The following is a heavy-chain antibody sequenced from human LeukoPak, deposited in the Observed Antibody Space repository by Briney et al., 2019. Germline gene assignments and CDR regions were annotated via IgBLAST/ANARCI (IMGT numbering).Heavy chain of an antibody. CDR1: GGSISSGSYY. CDR2: IYTSGST. V-gene: IGHV4-61*02. CDR3: ARGLHHYYYYYYMDV. Sequence: SGTLSLTCTVSGGSISSGSYYWSWIRRPAGKGLEWIGRIYTSGSTNYNPSLKSRVTISVDTSKNQFSLKLSSVTAADTAVYYCARGLHHYYYYYYMDVWGKGTTVTVSS. J-gene: IGHJ6*03.